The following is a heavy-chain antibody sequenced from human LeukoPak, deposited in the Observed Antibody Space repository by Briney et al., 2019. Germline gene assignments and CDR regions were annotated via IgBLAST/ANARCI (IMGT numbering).Heavy chain of an antibody. CDR2: INPNSGGT. V-gene: IGHV1-2*02. Sequence: ASVKVSCTASGVALTGYYMHGVRQAPGQGLEWMGWINPNSGGTNYAQKFQGRVTMTRDTSISTAYMALSRLRSDDTAVYYCARDLGGDYWGQGTLVTVSS. CDR1: GVALTGYY. J-gene: IGHJ4*02. CDR3: ARDLGGDY.